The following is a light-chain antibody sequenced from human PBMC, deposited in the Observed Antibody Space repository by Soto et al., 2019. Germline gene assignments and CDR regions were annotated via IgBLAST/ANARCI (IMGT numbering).Light chain of an antibody. CDR1: SSDVGGYNY. CDR2: EVS. J-gene: IGLJ1*01. V-gene: IGLV2-8*01. CDR3: SSDAGISNSYV. Sequence: QSALTQPPSASGSPGQSVTISCTGTSSDVGGYNYVSWYQQHPGKAPKLMIYEVSKRPSGVPDRFSGSKSGNTASLTVSGLQTEDEADYYCSSDAGISNSYVFGTGTKVTV.